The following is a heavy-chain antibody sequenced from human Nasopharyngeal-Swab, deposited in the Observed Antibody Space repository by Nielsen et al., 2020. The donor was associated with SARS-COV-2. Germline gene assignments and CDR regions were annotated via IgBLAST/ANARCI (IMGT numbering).Heavy chain of an antibody. CDR3: ARTLGSDDAFDI. Sequence: GSLRLSCAASGFTFSSYAMHWVRQAPGKGLEWVAVISYDGSNKYYADSVKGRFTISRDNSKNTLYLQMNSLRAEDTAVYYCARTLGSDDAFDIWGQGTMVTVSS. J-gene: IGHJ3*02. D-gene: IGHD7-27*01. CDR1: GFTFSSYA. V-gene: IGHV3-30*04. CDR2: ISYDGSNK.